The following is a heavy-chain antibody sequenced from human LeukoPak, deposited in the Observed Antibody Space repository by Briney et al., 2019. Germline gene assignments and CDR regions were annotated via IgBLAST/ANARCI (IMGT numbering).Heavy chain of an antibody. CDR2: IYHSGNT. D-gene: IGHD1-7*01. Sequence: SGTLSLTCAVSGGSISNSNWWSWVRQPPGKGLEWIGEIYHSGNTNYNPSLKSRVTISVDKSKNQFSLKLSSVTAADTAVYYCARATIKTGTSPGYYYMDVWGKGTTVTVSS. V-gene: IGHV4-4*02. CDR1: GGSISNSNW. CDR3: ARATIKTGTSPGYYYMDV. J-gene: IGHJ6*03.